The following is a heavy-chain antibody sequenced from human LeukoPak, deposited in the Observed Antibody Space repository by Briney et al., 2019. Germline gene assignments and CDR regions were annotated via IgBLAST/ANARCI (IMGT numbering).Heavy chain of an antibody. CDR3: AKAPLGDYTAGWFDP. J-gene: IGHJ5*02. CDR2: ISGSGGST. CDR1: GFTFSSYA. V-gene: IGHV3-23*01. Sequence: GGSLRLSCAASGFTFSSYAMSWVRQAPGKGLEWVSAISGSGGSTYYADSVKGWFTISRDNAKNTLYLQMNSLRAGDTAVYYCAKAPLGDYTAGWFDPCGEGTLVTVYS. D-gene: IGHD4-17*01.